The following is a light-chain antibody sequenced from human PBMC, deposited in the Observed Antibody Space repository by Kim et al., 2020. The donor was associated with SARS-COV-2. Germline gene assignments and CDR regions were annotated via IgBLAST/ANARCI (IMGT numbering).Light chain of an antibody. CDR2: GAS. CDR3: QQYNNWPPLT. CDR1: QSVSSN. J-gene: IGKJ4*01. Sequence: EIVMTQSPATLSVSPGERATLSCRASQSVSSNLAWYQQKPGQAPRLLIYGASTRATGIPARFSGSGSGTEFTLTISSLQCEDFAVYYCQQYNNWPPLTFGGGTKVDIK. V-gene: IGKV3-15*01.